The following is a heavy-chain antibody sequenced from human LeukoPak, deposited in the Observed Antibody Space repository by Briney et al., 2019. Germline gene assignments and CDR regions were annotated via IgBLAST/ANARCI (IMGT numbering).Heavy chain of an antibody. D-gene: IGHD6-19*01. J-gene: IGHJ3*02. V-gene: IGHV4-31*03. CDR1: GGSISSGGYY. CDR2: IYYSGST. Sequence: PSQTLSLTCTVSGGSISSGGYYWSWIRQHPGKGLEWIGYIYYSGSTYYNPSLKSRVTMSVDTSKNQFSLKLSSVTAADTAVYYCARGNGYSSLAGAFDIWGQGTMVTVSS. CDR3: ARGNGYSSLAGAFDI.